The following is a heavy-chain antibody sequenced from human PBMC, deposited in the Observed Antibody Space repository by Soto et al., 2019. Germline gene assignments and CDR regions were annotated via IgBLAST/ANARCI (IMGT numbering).Heavy chain of an antibody. D-gene: IGHD6-13*01. CDR2: IYYSGST. J-gene: IGHJ5*02. CDR1: RGSISSGGYY. Sequence: SETLSLTCTVSRGSISSGGYYWRRIRQHPRTGLEWIGSIYYSGSTYYNPSLKSRVTISVDTSKNQFSLKLTSVTAADTAVYYCARAAGIAAAGRVWFDPWGQGTLGT. CDR3: ARAAGIAAAGRVWFDP. V-gene: IGHV4-31*03.